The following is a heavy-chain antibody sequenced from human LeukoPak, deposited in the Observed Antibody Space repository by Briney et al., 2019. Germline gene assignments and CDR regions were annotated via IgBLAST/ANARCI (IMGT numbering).Heavy chain of an antibody. J-gene: IGHJ3*02. Sequence: PSETLSLTCTVSGGSISSYYWSWIRQPPGKGLEWIGYIYYSGSTNYNPSLKSRVTISVDTSKNQFSLKLSSVTAADKAVYYCARDLDNWNYAFDIWGQGTMVTVSS. CDR1: GGSISSYY. CDR2: IYYSGST. D-gene: IGHD1-7*01. CDR3: ARDLDNWNYAFDI. V-gene: IGHV4-59*01.